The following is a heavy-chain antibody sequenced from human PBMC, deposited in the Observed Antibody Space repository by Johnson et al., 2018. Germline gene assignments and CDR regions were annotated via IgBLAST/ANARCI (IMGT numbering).Heavy chain of an antibody. CDR1: GFTFSSYG. D-gene: IGHD6-13*01. V-gene: IGHV3-33*06. CDR3: AKDQAHSVGNAFDI. Sequence: QVQLVQSGGGVVQPGRSLRLSCAASGFTFSSYGMHWVRQAPGKGLEWVAVIWYDGSNKYYADSVKGRFTISRDNSKNTLYLQMNSLRAEDTAVYYCAKDQAHSVGNAFDIWGQGTMVTVSS. J-gene: IGHJ3*02. CDR2: IWYDGSNK.